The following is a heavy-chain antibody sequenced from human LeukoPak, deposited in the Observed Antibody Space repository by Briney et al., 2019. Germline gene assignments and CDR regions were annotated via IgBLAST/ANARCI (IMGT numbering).Heavy chain of an antibody. CDR1: GGTFSSYA. V-gene: IGHV1-69*05. Sequence: SVKVSCKASGGTFSSYAISWVRQAPGQGLEWMGGIIPIFGTANYAQKFQGRVTITTDESTSTAYMELSSLRSEDTAVYYCARVAPGWLHAFDIWGQGTMVTVSS. CDR3: ARVAPGWLHAFDI. J-gene: IGHJ3*02. CDR2: IIPIFGTA. D-gene: IGHD5-12*01.